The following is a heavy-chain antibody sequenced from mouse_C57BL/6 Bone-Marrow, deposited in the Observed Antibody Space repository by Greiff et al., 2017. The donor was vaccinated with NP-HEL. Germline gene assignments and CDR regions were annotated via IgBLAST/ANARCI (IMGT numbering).Heavy chain of an antibody. CDR1: GFNIKDYY. CDR3: ARGLYDAYWYFEV. Sequence: EVQLQQSGAELVKPGASVKLSCTASGFNIKDYYMHWVKQRTEQGLEWIGRIDPEDGDTKYAPKFQGKATITADTSSNTAYLQLSSLTSEDTAVYYCARGLYDAYWYFEVWGTGTTVTVSS. CDR2: IDPEDGDT. D-gene: IGHD2-12*01. J-gene: IGHJ1*03. V-gene: IGHV14-2*01.